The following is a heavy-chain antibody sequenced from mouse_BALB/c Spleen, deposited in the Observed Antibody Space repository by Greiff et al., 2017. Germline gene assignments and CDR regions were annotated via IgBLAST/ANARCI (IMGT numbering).Heavy chain of an antibody. CDR2: IWSGGNT. D-gene: IGHD1-1*01. Sequence: VQGVESGPGLVQPSQSLSITCTVSGFSFTSYGVHWVRQSPGKGLEWLGVIWSGGNTDYNAAFISRLSISKNNSKSHVFFKMNSLQADDTAIYFCARNLRGISDPEAMDYWGQGTSVTVSS. V-gene: IGHV2-4-1*01. CDR1: GFSFTSYG. J-gene: IGHJ4*01. CDR3: ARNLRGISDPEAMDY.